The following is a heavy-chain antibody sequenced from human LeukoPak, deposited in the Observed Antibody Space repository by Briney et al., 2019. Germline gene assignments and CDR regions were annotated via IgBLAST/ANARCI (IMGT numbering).Heavy chain of an antibody. Sequence: GGSPRVSSAQPVFTSISYWMSWVRQALGKGLWWVANIKQDGSEKYSVDSVRGRFTISRDKAKNPLYLQMNSLRAEDTAVYYCARELVGYYDFWSGYFDYWGQGTLVSVSS. CDR1: VFTSISYW. D-gene: IGHD3-3*01. J-gene: IGHJ4*02. V-gene: IGHV3-7*01. CDR3: ARELVGYYDFWSGYFDY. CDR2: IKQDGSEK.